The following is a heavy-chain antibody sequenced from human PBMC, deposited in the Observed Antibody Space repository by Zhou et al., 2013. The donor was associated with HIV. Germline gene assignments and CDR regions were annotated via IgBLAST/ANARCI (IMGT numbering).Heavy chain of an antibody. CDR1: GYTFTGYY. CDR3: ARDYCSSTSCWHYYYYMDV. Sequence: QVQLVQSGAEVKKPGASVKVSCKASGYTFTGYYMHWVRQAPGQGLEWMGWINPNSGGTNYAQKFQGRVTMTRDTSISTAYMELSRLRSDDTAVYYCARDYCSSTSCWHYYYYMDVWGKGTTVTVSS. CDR2: INPNSGGT. D-gene: IGHD2-2*01. V-gene: IGHV1-2*02. J-gene: IGHJ6*03.